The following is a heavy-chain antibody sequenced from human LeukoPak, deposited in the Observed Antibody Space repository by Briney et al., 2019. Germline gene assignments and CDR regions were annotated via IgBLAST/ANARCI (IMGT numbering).Heavy chain of an antibody. Sequence: PSETLSLTCTVSGGSISSYYWSWIRQPPGKGLEWIGYIYYSGSTNYNPSLKSRVTISVDTSKNQFSLELSSVTAADTAVYYCARTPTTSWDNWFDPWGQGTLVTVSS. CDR1: GGSISSYY. V-gene: IGHV4-59*01. J-gene: IGHJ5*02. CDR2: IYYSGST. CDR3: ARTPTTSWDNWFDP. D-gene: IGHD2/OR15-2a*01.